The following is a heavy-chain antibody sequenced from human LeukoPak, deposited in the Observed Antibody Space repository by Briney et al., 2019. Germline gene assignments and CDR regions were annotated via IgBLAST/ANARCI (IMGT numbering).Heavy chain of an antibody. CDR1: GGSISSSSYY. CDR3: ARGRGEGDAFDI. Sequence: SETLSLTCTVPGGSISSSSYYWGWIRQPPGKGLEWIGSIYYSGSTYYNPSLKSRVTISVDTSKNQFSLKLSSVTAADTAVYYCARGRGEGDAFDIWGQGTMVTVSS. V-gene: IGHV4-39*07. D-gene: IGHD3-10*01. CDR2: IYYSGST. J-gene: IGHJ3*02.